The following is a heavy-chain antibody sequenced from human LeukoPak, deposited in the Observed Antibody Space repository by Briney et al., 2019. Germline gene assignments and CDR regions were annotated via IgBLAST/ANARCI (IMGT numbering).Heavy chain of an antibody. CDR1: GFIFSNFW. Sequence: GGSLRLSCAASGFIFSNFWMHWVRQAPGKGLVWVALIYGDGSFTRYADSVKGRFTISRDNARNSLYLQMNSLRVEDTAVYYCARGMTAVGSWGRGTLVTVSS. J-gene: IGHJ5*02. V-gene: IGHV3-74*01. CDR3: ARGMTAVGS. D-gene: IGHD4-17*01. CDR2: IYGDGSFT.